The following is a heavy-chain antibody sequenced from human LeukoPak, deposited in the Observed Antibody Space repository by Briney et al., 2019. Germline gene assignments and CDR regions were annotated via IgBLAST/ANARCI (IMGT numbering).Heavy chain of an antibody. D-gene: IGHD5-18*01. CDR2: INHSGST. CDR3: AREVVEERYGTHTDYFDY. CDR1: GGSFSGYY. V-gene: IGHV4-34*01. Sequence: PSETLSLTCAVYGGSFSGYYWSWIRQPPGKGLEWIGEINHSGSTNYNPSLKSRVTISVDTSKNQFSLKLSSVTAADTAVYHCAREVVEERYGTHTDYFDYWGQGTLVTVSS. J-gene: IGHJ4*02.